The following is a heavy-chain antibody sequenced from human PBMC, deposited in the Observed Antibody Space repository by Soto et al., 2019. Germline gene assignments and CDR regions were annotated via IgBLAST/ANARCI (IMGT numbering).Heavy chain of an antibody. V-gene: IGHV4-31*03. CDR2: IYYSGST. D-gene: IGHD3-3*01. J-gene: IGHJ6*03. Sequence: SETLSLTCTVSGGSISSGGYYWIWIRQHPGQGLEWIGYIYYSGSTYYNPSLKSRVTISVDTSNNQFSLKLSSVTAADTAVYCCARGQEYYDFWSGYRPAHYYLDAWGKGTTVTVSS. CDR1: GGSISSGGYY. CDR3: ARGQEYYDFWSGYRPAHYYLDA.